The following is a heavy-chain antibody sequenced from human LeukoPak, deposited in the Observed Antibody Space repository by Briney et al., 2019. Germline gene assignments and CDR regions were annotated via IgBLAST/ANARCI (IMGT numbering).Heavy chain of an antibody. CDR1: GYTFTGYY. Sequence: PGASVKVSCKASGYTFTGYYMHWVRQAPGQGLEWMGWINPNSGGANYAQKFQGRVTMTRDTSISTAYMELSRLRSDDTAVYYCARVSGYNWNHGSDYWGQGTLVTVSS. D-gene: IGHD1-20*01. J-gene: IGHJ4*02. CDR3: ARVSGYNWNHGSDY. V-gene: IGHV1-2*02. CDR2: INPNSGGA.